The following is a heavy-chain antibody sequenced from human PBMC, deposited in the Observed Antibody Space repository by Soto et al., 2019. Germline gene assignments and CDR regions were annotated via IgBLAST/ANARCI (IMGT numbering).Heavy chain of an antibody. CDR1: GFTFSSYA. D-gene: IGHD3-22*01. CDR3: VKDGDYYDSSGYPDP. V-gene: IGHV3-64D*06. CDR2: ISSNGGST. J-gene: IGHJ5*02. Sequence: GGSLRLSCSASGFTFSSYAMHWVRQAPGKGLEYVSAISSNGGSTYYADSVKGRFTISRDNSKNTLYLQMSSLRAEDTAVYYCVKDGDYYDSSGYPDPWGQGTLVTVPS.